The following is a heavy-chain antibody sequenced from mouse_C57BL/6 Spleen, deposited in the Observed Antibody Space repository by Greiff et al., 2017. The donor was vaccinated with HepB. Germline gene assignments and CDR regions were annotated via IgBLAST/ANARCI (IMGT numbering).Heavy chain of an antibody. Sequence: EVMLVESGGGLVKPGGSLKLSCAASGFTFSDYGMHWVRQAPEKGLEWVAYISSGSSTIYYADTVKGRFTISRDNAKNTLFLQMTSLRSEDTAMYYCARRDGDYYYAMDYWGQGTSVTVSS. CDR1: GFTFSDYG. CDR3: ARRDGDYYYAMDY. CDR2: ISSGSSTI. V-gene: IGHV5-17*01. J-gene: IGHJ4*01. D-gene: IGHD2-3*01.